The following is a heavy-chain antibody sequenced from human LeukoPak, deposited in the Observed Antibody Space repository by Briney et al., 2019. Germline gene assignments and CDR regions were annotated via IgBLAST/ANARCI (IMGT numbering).Heavy chain of an antibody. V-gene: IGHV3-23*01. D-gene: IGHD1-26*01. CDR3: ARGQSGDEYFQH. CDR2: ISGSGGST. CDR1: GFTFSSYA. Sequence: GGSLRLSCAASGFTFSSYAMSWVRQAPGQGLEWVSAISGSGGSTYYADSVKGRFTISRDNSKNTLYLQMNSLRAEDTAVYYCARGQSGDEYFQHWGQGTLVTVS. J-gene: IGHJ1*01.